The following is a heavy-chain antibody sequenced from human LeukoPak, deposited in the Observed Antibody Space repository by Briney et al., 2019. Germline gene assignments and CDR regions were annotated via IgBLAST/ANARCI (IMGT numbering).Heavy chain of an antibody. CDR3: ARDPLVSYCSGGSCYNNWFDP. CDR1: GFTFSSYW. V-gene: IGHV3-74*01. J-gene: IGHJ5*02. D-gene: IGHD2-15*01. CDR2: INSDGSST. Sequence: GGSLRLSCAASGFTFSSYWMHWVRQAPGKGLVWVSRINSDGSSTSYADSVKGRFTISRDNAKNTLYLQMNSLRAEDTAVYYCARDPLVSYCSGGSCYNNWFDPWGQGTLVTVSS.